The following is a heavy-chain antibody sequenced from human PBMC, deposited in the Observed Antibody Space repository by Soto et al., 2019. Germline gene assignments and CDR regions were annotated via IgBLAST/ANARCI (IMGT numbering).Heavy chain of an antibody. CDR1: GYTFTGYY. CDR2: INPNSGGT. J-gene: IGHJ4*02. CDR3: ARGEQLAALLIDY. V-gene: IGHV1-2*02. D-gene: IGHD6-13*01. Sequence: GASVKVSCKASGYTFTGYYMHWVRQAPGQGLEWMGWINPNSGGTNYAQKFQGRVTMTRDTSISTAHMELSRLRSDDTAVYYCARGEQLAALLIDYWGQGTLVTVSS.